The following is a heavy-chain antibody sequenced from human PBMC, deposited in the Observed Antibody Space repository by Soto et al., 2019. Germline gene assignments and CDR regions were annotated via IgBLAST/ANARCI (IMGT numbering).Heavy chain of an antibody. V-gene: IGHV3-11*01. CDR2: ISSSGSTI. D-gene: IGHD3-22*01. CDR3: ARRGSHTSGYYTFDL. Sequence: QVQLVESGGALVKPGGSLRLSCAVSGFTFSDYYMSWSRQAPGKGLEWLSYISSSGSTIYYADSVKGRVTISRDNAKNSLYLQMDSLRAEDTAVYYCARRGSHTSGYYTFDLWGHGTLVTVSS. J-gene: IGHJ2*01. CDR1: GFTFSDYY.